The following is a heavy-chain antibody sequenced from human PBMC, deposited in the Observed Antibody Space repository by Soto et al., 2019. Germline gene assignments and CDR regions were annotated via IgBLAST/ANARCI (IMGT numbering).Heavy chain of an antibody. D-gene: IGHD3-10*01. J-gene: IGHJ3*02. CDR3: ARAGVHGAFDI. V-gene: IGHV3-48*01. CDR2: ISSSSSTI. CDR1: GFTFSSYS. Sequence: PGGSLRLSCSASGFTFSSYSRNWVRQAPGKGLEWVSYISSSSSTIYYADSVKGRFTISRDNAKNSLYLQMNSLRAEDTAVYYCARAGVHGAFDIWGQGTMVTVSS.